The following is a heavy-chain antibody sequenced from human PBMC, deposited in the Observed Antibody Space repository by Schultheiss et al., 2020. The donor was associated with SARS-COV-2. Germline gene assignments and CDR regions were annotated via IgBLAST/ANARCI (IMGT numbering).Heavy chain of an antibody. D-gene: IGHD1-7*01. J-gene: IGHJ4*02. V-gene: IGHV4-61*02. CDR3: ARVDDWNYRYYFDY. CDR1: GGSISSGGYY. Sequence: SQTLSLTCTVSGGSISSGGYYWSWIRQPAGKGLEWIGRIYTSGSTNYNPSLKSRVAMSVDTSNNQFSLNLKSVTAADTAVYYCARVDDWNYRYYFDYWGQGTLVTVSS. CDR2: IYTSGST.